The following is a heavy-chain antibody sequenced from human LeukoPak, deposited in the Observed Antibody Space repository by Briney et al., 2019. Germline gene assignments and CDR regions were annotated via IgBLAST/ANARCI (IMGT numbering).Heavy chain of an antibody. V-gene: IGHV3-7*01. D-gene: IGHD3-22*01. J-gene: IGHJ4*02. CDR1: GFTFNTYR. CDR2: IKHDGSEE. CDR3: ARDLYYYDSSGYYRGLDY. Sequence: GGSLRLSCAASGFTFNTYRMSRVRQAPGKGLEWVANIKHDGSEENYVDSVKGRFTISRDNAKGSLSLQMNSLRGEDTAVYYCARDLYYYDSSGYYRGLDYWGQGTLVTVSS.